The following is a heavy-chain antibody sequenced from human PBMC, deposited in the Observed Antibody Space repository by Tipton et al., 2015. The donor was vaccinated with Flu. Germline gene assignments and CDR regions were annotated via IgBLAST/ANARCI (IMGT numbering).Heavy chain of an antibody. CDR2: ISYDGSNK. J-gene: IGHJ3*02. CDR3: ATRITMVRGQGAFDI. Sequence: RSLRLSCAASGFTFSSYAMHWVRQAPGKGLEWVAVISYDGSNKYYADSVKGRFTISRDNSKNTLYLQMNSLRAEDTAVYYCATRITMVRGQGAFDIWGQGTMVTVSP. CDR1: GFTFSSYA. V-gene: IGHV3-30*04. D-gene: IGHD3-10*01.